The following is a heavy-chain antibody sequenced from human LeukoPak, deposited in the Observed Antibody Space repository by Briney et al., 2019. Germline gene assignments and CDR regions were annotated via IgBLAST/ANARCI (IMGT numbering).Heavy chain of an antibody. J-gene: IGHJ4*02. V-gene: IGHV1-18*01. CDR3: ARGGYARIVGAHAYYFDY. CDR1: GYTFTSYG. D-gene: IGHD1-26*01. CDR2: ISAYNGNT. Sequence: VASVTVSCKASGYTFTSYGISWVRQAPGQGLEWMGWISAYNGNTNYAQKLQGRVTMTTDTSTRTAYMQLKSLRSDDTAVYYCARGGYARIVGAHAYYFDYWGQGTLVTVSS.